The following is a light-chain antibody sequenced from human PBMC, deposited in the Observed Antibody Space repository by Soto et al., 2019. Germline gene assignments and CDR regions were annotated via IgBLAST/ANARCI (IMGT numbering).Light chain of an antibody. CDR2: GVS. J-gene: IGKJ2*01. CDR3: QSYNDWPFA. V-gene: IGKV3-15*01. Sequence: DIVLTQSPATLSVSPGDTVTISCRASESLFGFLAWYQQKPGQAPRLLMYGVSTRASGIPARFSGGGSATDFTLTISSLQSEDSAIYFCQSYNDWPFASGLGTRLEI. CDR1: ESLFGF.